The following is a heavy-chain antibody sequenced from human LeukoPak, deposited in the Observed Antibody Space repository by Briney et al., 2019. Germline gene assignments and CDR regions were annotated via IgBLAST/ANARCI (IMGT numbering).Heavy chain of an antibody. J-gene: IGHJ4*02. V-gene: IGHV4-39*07. D-gene: IGHD6-19*01. CDR1: GGSISSSSYY. CDR2: IYYSGST. CDR3: AREGIAVAGRDY. Sequence: SETLSLTCTVSGGSISSSSYYWGWIRQPPGKGLEWIGGIYYSGSTYYNPSLKSRVTISVDTSKNQFSLKLSSVTAADTAVYYCAREGIAVAGRDYWGQGTLVTVSS.